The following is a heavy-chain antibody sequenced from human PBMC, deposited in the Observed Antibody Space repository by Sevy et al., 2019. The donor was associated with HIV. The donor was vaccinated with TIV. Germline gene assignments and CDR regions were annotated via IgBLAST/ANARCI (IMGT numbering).Heavy chain of an antibody. V-gene: IGHV5-51*01. J-gene: IGHJ4*02. Sequence: GESLKISCKGSGYSFTSYWIGWVRQMPGKGLEWMGIIYPGDSDTRYSPSFQGQVTISADKSISTAYLHWSSLKASDTAMYYCARLGVIAARPGAIDYWGQGTLVTVSS. D-gene: IGHD6-6*01. CDR2: IYPGDSDT. CDR1: GYSFTSYW. CDR3: ARLGVIAARPGAIDY.